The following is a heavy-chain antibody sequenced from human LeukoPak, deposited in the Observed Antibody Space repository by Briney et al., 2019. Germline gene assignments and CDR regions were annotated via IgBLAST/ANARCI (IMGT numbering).Heavy chain of an antibody. V-gene: IGHV1-69*04. CDR2: IIPILGIA. J-gene: IGHJ4*02. Sequence: SVKVSCKASGGTFSSYAISWVRQAPGQGLEWMGRIIPILGIANYAQKFQGRVTITADRSTSTAYMELSSLRSEDTALYYCARNCPHYFDYWGQGTLVTVSS. CDR3: ARNCPHYFDY. CDR1: GGTFSSYA. D-gene: IGHD2-21*01.